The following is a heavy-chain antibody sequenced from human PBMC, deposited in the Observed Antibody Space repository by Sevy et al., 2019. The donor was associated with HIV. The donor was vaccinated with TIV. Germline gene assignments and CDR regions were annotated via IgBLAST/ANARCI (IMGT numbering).Heavy chain of an antibody. J-gene: IGHJ6*02. CDR2: ISGSGGST. V-gene: IGHV3-23*01. CDR1: GFIFGTYA. CDR3: AKGDRTFYGMDV. Sequence: GGSLRLSCAASGFIFGTYAMSWVRQAPGKGLEWVSAISGSGGSTYYADSVKGRFTISRDNSKKKLYLQMNSLRAEDTAVYYCAKGDRTFYGMDVWGQGTTVTVSS.